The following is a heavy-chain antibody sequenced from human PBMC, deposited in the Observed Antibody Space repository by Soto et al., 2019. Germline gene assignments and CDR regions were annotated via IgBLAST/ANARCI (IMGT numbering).Heavy chain of an antibody. D-gene: IGHD2-2*01. CDR2: IIPIPGTA. V-gene: IGHV1-69*01. J-gene: IGHJ6*02. CDR3: ARSQGSSTSLEIYYYYYYGMDV. Sequence: QVQLVQSGAEVKKPGSSVKVSCKASGGTFSSYAISWVRQAPGQGLEWMGGIIPIPGTANYAQKFQGRVTITADESTSTADMALSSLRSEDTAVYYCARSQGSSTSLEIYYYYYYGMDVWGQGTTVTVSS. CDR1: GGTFSSYA.